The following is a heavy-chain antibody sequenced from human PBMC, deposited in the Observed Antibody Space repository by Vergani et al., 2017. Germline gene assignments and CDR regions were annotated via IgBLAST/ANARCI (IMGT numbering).Heavy chain of an antibody. D-gene: IGHD5-24*01. V-gene: IGHV3-11*01. CDR2: ISSSGSTL. CDR3: ALTRGDGYNRNPPFDY. Sequence: QVQLVESGGGLVKPGGSLRLSCAASGFTFSDYYMSWIRQAPGKGLEWVSYISSSGSTLFYADSVKGRFTISRDNSKNSLYLQMNSLRAENTAVYYCALTRGDGYNRNPPFDYWGQGTLVTVSS. J-gene: IGHJ4*02. CDR1: GFTFSDYY.